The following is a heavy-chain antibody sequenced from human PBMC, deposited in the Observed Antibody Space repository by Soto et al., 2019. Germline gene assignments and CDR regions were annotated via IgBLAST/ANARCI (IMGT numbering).Heavy chain of an antibody. D-gene: IGHD3-10*01. CDR3: ASDSRYYGSGSYEPDY. V-gene: IGHV3-21*01. Sequence: GGSLRLSCAASGFTFSSYSMNWVRQAPGKGLEWVSSISSSSSYIYYADSVKGRFTISRDNAKNSLYLQMNSLSAEDTDGYYCASDSRYYGSGSYEPDYWGQGTLVTVSS. J-gene: IGHJ4*02. CDR2: ISSSSSYI. CDR1: GFTFSSYS.